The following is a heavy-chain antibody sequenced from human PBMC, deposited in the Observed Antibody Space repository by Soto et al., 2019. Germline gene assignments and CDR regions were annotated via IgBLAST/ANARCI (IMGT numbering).Heavy chain of an antibody. CDR2: TYYGGST. CDR1: GDSISSYY. J-gene: IGHJ4*02. V-gene: IGHV4-59*08. CDR3: ARPGRDWGSLEY. Sequence: PSETLSLTCTVSGDSISSYYWTWIRQPPGKGLEWIAFTYYGGSTNYNPSLKSRVTISVDTSKNQFSLNLNSVTAADTAVYYCARPGRDWGSLEYWGQGTRVTVSS. D-gene: IGHD7-27*01.